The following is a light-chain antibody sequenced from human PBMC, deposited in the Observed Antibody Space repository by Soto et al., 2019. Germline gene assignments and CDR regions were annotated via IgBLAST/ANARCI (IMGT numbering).Light chain of an antibody. CDR3: AAWDDSLNDYV. CDR1: SSNIGSNT. J-gene: IGLJ1*01. CDR2: SDN. Sequence: QSLVTQPTSASGAPGERGTISCFGRSSNIGSNTVNWYQHLPGTAPKFLIYSDNQRPSGVPDRFSGSKSGTSASLAISGLQSEDEADYYCAAWDDSLNDYVFGAGTKVTVL. V-gene: IGLV1-44*01.